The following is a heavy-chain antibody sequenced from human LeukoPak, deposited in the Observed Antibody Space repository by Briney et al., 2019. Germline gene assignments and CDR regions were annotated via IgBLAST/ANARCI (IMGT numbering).Heavy chain of an antibody. J-gene: IGHJ4*02. CDR2: IYLGDSDT. D-gene: IGHD2-15*01. CDR1: RYRFTSYW. Sequence: GESLKISCMGSRYRFTSYWIGWVRQMPGKGLEWRGIIYLGDSDTRYSPSFQGQVTISADKSLSTAYLQWSSLKASDTAMYYCARRRYCSGGSCYTAYYFDYWGQGTLVTVSS. V-gene: IGHV5-51*01. CDR3: ARRRYCSGGSCYTAYYFDY.